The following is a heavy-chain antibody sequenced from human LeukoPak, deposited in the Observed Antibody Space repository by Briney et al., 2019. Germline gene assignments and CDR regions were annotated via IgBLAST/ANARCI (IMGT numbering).Heavy chain of an antibody. V-gene: IGHV3-23*01. D-gene: IGHD5-18*01. Sequence: PSETLSLTCTVSGGSISSSSSYWGWIRQPPGTGLEWVAAIRPGSGGSTFYADSVKGRFSISRDDSKNILFLEMNSLRDEDTAVYYCAKVSWDTRAGRDDCWGQGTLVSVSS. J-gene: IGHJ4*02. CDR2: IRPGSGGST. CDR1: GGSISSSSSY. CDR3: AKVSWDTRAGRDDC.